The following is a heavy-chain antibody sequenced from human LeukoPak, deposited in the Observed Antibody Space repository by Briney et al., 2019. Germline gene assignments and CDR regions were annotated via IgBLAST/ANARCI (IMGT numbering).Heavy chain of an antibody. CDR2: IIPIFGTA. CDR3: ARGFPTASSRNTWNWFDP. J-gene: IGHJ5*02. D-gene: IGHD4-17*01. Sequence: GSSVKVSCKASGGTFSSYAISWVRRAPGQGLEWMGGIIPIFGTANYAQKFQGRVTITTDESTSTAYMELSSLRSEDTAVYYCARGFPTASSRNTWNWFDPWGQGTLVTVSS. V-gene: IGHV1-69*05. CDR1: GGTFSSYA.